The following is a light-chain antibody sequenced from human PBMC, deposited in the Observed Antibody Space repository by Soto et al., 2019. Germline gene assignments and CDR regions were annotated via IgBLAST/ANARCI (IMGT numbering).Light chain of an antibody. J-gene: IGLJ1*01. CDR1: SSDVGGYNY. CDR2: DVS. V-gene: IGLV2-14*01. Sequence: QSVLTQPASVSGSPGQSITISCTGTSSDVGGYNYVSWYQQHPGKAPKLMIYDVSNRPSGVSNRFSGSKSGITASLTISGLQAEDEADYYRSSYTSSSIPYVFVTGTKVTVL. CDR3: SSYTSSSIPYV.